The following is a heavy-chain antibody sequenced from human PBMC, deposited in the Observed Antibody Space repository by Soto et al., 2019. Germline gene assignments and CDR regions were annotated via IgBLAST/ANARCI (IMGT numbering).Heavy chain of an antibody. V-gene: IGHV4-59*01. J-gene: IGHJ5*02. D-gene: IGHD6-13*01. Sequence: KGLEWIGYIYYSGGTNYNPSLKSRVTISVDTSKNQFSLKLSSVTAADTAVYYCAREQVAAAGTTSWFDPWGQGTLVSVSS. CDR3: AREQVAAAGTTSWFDP. CDR2: IYYSGGT.